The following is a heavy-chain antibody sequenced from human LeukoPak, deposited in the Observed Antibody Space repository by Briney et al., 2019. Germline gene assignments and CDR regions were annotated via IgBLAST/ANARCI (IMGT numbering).Heavy chain of an antibody. CDR2: IWYDGSNK. D-gene: IGHD3-16*01. CDR3: ARSLGGYGPFDY. Sequence: PGGSLRLSCAASGFTFSSYGMHWVRQAPGKGLEWVAVIWYDGSNKYYADSVKGRFTTSRDNSKNTLYLQMNSLRAEDTAVYYCARSLGGYGPFDYWGQGTLVTVSS. J-gene: IGHJ4*02. V-gene: IGHV3-33*01. CDR1: GFTFSSYG.